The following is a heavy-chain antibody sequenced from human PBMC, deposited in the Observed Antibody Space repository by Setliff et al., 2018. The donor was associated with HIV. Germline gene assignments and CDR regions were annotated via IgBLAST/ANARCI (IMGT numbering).Heavy chain of an antibody. CDR2: FYETGYT. J-gene: IGHJ4*01. D-gene: IGHD5-18*01. CDR3: ARQTSYDRGYSYCFDE. CDR1: GDFISSDYY. V-gene: IGHV4-38-2*02. Sequence: SETLSLTCTVSGDFISSDYYWGWIRQPPGKGLEWIGSFYETGYTYYNPSLKSRVTVSVDTSTNHLSLRLTSVTAADTAVYYCARQTSYDRGYSYCFDEWGHGTRVTVSS.